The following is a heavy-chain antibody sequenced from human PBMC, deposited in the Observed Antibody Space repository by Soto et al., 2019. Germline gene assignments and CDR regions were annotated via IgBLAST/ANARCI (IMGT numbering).Heavy chain of an antibody. CDR2: IRNKRNSYTT. J-gene: IGHJ4*01. D-gene: IGHD4-4*01. V-gene: IGHV3-72*01. CDR1: GFTFSDHY. CDR3: SRAGILTTPYYPDY. Sequence: GSLRLSCAAFGFTFSDHYMDWVRQAPGKGLEWVCRIRNKRNSYTTEYAASVKGRFTISRDDSQNSLFLQMNSLKTEDTAVYYCSRAGILTTPYYPDYWGQGTLVTVPQ.